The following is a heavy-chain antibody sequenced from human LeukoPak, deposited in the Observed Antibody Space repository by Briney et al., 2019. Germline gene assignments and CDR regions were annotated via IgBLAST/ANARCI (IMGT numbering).Heavy chain of an antibody. CDR2: IYYSGST. V-gene: IGHV4-59*01. CDR1: GGSISSYY. D-gene: IGHD3-3*01. CDR3: ARLYDFWSGYYFDY. Sequence: PSETLSLTCTVSGGSISSYYWSWIRQPPGKGLEWIGYIYYSGSTNYNPSLKSRVTISVDTSKNQFSLKLSSATAADTAVYYCARLYDFWSGYYFDYWGQGTLVTVSS. J-gene: IGHJ4*02.